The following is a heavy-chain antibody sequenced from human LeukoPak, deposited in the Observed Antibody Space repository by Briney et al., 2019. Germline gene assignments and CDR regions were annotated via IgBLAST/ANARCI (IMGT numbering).Heavy chain of an antibody. J-gene: IGHJ5*02. CDR1: GYTFTSYY. CDR2: INPSGGST. Sequence: GASVKVSCKASGYTFTSYYMHWVRQAPGQGLEWMGIINPSGGSTSYPQKFQGRVTMTRDTSTSTVYMELSSLRSEDTAVYYCARDAHIAAAGIGWSCWFDPWGQGTLVTVSS. CDR3: ARDAHIAAAGIGWSCWFDP. D-gene: IGHD6-13*01. V-gene: IGHV1-46*01.